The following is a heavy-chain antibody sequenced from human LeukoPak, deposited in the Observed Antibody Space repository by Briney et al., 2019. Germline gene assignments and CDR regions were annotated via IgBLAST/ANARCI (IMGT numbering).Heavy chain of an antibody. D-gene: IGHD3-10*01. CDR3: ASLNYHGSGSPFDY. CDR2: IFYSGDI. V-gene: IGHV4-59*02. J-gene: IGHJ4*02. Sequence: SETLSLTCTVSGGSVTSNYWSWIRQPPGKGLECIGYIFYSGDIRYNPSLKSRVTISVDTSKNQFSLKLSSVTAADTAIYYCASLNYHGSGSPFDYWGQGMLVTVSS. CDR1: GGSVTSNY.